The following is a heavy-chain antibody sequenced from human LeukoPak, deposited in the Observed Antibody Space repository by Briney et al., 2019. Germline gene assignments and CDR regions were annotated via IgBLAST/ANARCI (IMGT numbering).Heavy chain of an antibody. J-gene: IGHJ6*02. CDR3: ATERAAAGTAGRDYYYYYGMDV. D-gene: IGHD6-13*01. CDR2: ISYDGSNK. Sequence: GGSLRLSCAASGFTFSTYGMHWVRQAPGKGLEWVAVISYDGSNKYYADSVKGRFTISRDNSKNTLYLQMNSLRSEDTAVYYCATERAAAGTAGRDYYYYYGMDVWGQGTTVTVSS. CDR1: GFTFSTYG. V-gene: IGHV3-30*03.